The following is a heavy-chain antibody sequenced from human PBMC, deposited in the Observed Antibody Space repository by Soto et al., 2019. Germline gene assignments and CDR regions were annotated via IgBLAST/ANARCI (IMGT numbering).Heavy chain of an antibody. V-gene: IGHV1-69*06. CDR1: GGYFNNRQTLNSYP. CDR2: IIPLFGTT. J-gene: IGHJ6*02. D-gene: IGHD3-16*01. CDR3: AKSWGGEIYYYYSAMDV. Sequence: QVQVVQSGAEVKRPGSSVNVSCKASGGYFNNRQTLNSYPISWVRQAPGQGLEWMGGIIPLFGTTNYAQRFQGRVTITADKSTSTTCLELNNVTSDDTAVYYCAKSWGGEIYYYYSAMDVWGQGTTVTVS.